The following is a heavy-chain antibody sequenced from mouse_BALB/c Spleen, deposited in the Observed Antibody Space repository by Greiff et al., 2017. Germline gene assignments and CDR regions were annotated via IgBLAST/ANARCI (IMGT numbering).Heavy chain of an antibody. D-gene: IGHD2-4*01. Sequence: EVMLVESGGGLVQPKGSLKLSCAASGFTFNTYAMNWVRQAPGKGLEWVARIRSKSNNYATYYADSVKDRFTISRDDSQSMLYLQMNNLKTEDTAMYYCVRYDYDEDWFAYWGQGTLVTVSA. J-gene: IGHJ3*01. CDR2: IRSKSNNYAT. V-gene: IGHV10-1*02. CDR3: VRYDYDEDWFAY. CDR1: GFTFNTYA.